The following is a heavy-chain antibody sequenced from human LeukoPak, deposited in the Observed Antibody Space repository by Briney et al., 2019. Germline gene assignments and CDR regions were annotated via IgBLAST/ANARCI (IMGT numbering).Heavy chain of an antibody. CDR1: GGSISSYY. V-gene: IGHV4-59*01. CDR2: IYYSERP. D-gene: IGHD1-26*01. CDR3: ARRGGSPLGAFDI. J-gene: IGHJ3*02. Sequence: SETLSLTCTVSGGSISSYYWSWIRQPPGKGLEWIGYIYYSERPNYNPSLNSRVAISVDTSKNQFSLKLTSVTAADTAVYYCARRGGSPLGAFDIWGQGTMVTVSP.